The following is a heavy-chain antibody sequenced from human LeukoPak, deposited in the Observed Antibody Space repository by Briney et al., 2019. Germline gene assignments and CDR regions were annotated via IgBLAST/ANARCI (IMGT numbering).Heavy chain of an antibody. CDR1: GDSISSSTYY. D-gene: IGHD1-7*01. V-gene: IGHV4-39*07. CDR3: ARLRFITGTTNNWFDP. Sequence: KPSETLSLTCTVSGDSISSSTYYWGWIRQTPGKGPEYIGSIYSSGSTYYNPSLKSRVTISVDTSKNQFSLKLSSVTAADTAVYYCARLRFITGTTNNWFDPWGQGTLVTVSS. J-gene: IGHJ5*02. CDR2: IYSSGST.